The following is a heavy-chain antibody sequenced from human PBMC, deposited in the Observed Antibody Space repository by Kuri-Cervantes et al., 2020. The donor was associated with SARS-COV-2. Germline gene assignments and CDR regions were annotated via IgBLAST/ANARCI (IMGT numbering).Heavy chain of an antibody. V-gene: IGHV3-30-3*01. Sequence: GESLKISCAASGFTFSTYAMHWVRQAPGKGLEWVAVISYDGSNKYYADSVKGQFTISRDNSENTLYLQMNSLRAEDTAVYYCATTSGSYYNGAFDYWGQGTLVTVSS. CDR3: ATTSGSYYNGAFDY. CDR1: GFTFSTYA. J-gene: IGHJ4*02. CDR2: ISYDGSNK. D-gene: IGHD1-26*01.